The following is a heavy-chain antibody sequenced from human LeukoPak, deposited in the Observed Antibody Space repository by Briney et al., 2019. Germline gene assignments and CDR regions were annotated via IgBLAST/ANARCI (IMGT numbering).Heavy chain of an antibody. CDR2: IYPRGSNG. J-gene: IGHJ4*02. V-gene: IGHV5-51*01. D-gene: IGHD5-18*01. CDR3: ARHFHSAGFDF. Sequence: GESLKISCKCSGFDFTAYGIAWVRQMPGKGLEWMGNIYPRGSNGRYSPSFQGQVTMSANKSITTVYLQWSSLKASDTAMYYCARHFHSAGFDFWGQGSLVTVSS. CDR1: GFDFTAYG.